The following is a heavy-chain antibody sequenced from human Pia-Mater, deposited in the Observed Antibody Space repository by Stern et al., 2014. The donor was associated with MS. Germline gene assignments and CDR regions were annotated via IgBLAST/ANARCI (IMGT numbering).Heavy chain of an antibody. CDR2: IYYSGST. J-gene: IGHJ5*02. D-gene: IGHD5-18*01. Sequence: QVQLQESGPGLVKPSQTLSLTCTVSGGSISSGGYYWSWIRQHPGQGLEWIGYIYYSGSTYYNPSLKSRVTISVDTSKNQFSLKLSSVTAADTAVYYCARGPLSYGYRWFDPWGQGTLVTVSS. V-gene: IGHV4-31*03. CDR1: GGSISSGGYY. CDR3: ARGPLSYGYRWFDP.